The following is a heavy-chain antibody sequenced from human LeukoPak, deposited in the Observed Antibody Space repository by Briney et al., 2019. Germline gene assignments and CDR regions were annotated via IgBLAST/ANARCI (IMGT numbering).Heavy chain of an antibody. D-gene: IGHD3-22*01. CDR2: INPKSSGT. CDR1: GYTFTDYS. V-gene: IGHV1-2*02. CDR3: TTEHYYDSSGYVWDY. Sequence: ASVKVSCKASGYTFTDYSLHWVRQAPGQGPEWMGWINPKSSGTNYAQKFQDRVTMTSDTSISTAYMELMRLRSDDTAVYYCTTEHYYDSSGYVWDYWGQGTLVTVSS. J-gene: IGHJ4*02.